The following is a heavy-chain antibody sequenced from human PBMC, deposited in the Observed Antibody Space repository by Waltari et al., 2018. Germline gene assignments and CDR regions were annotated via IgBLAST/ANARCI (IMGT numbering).Heavy chain of an antibody. V-gene: IGHV1-2*02. CDR3: ARALPAVAGIGHFDL. J-gene: IGHJ2*01. Sequence: QVQLVQSGAEVKKPGASVKVSCKASGYTFSGHYRHWVRQAPGQGLEWMGWINPNRGGTNYAQKFQGRVTMTRDTSISTAYMELSRLRSDDTAVYYCARALPAVAGIGHFDLWGRGTLVTVSS. CDR1: GYTFSGHY. CDR2: INPNRGGT. D-gene: IGHD6-19*01.